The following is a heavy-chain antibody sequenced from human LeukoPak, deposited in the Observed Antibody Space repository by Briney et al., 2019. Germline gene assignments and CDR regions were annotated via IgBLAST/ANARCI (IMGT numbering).Heavy chain of an antibody. CDR1: GFTFSSYG. J-gene: IGHJ6*03. CDR3: AKELSSSGWCSYYYMDV. V-gene: IGHV3-30*02. D-gene: IGHD6-19*01. Sequence: GGSLRLSCAASGFTFSSYGMHWVRQAPGKGLEWVAFIRYDGSNKYYADSVKGRFTISRDNSKNTLYLQMNSLRAEDTAVYYCAKELSSSGWCSYYYMDVWGKGTTVTVSS. CDR2: IRYDGSNK.